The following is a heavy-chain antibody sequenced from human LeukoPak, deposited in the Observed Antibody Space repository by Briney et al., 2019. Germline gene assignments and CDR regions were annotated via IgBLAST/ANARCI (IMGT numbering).Heavy chain of an antibody. V-gene: IGHV4-30-2*01. Sequence: SETLSLTCAVYGGSFSGYSWSWIRQPPGKGLEWIGYIYHSGSTYYIPSLKSRVTISVDRSKNQFSLKLSSVTAADTAVYYCARADTTMPYYFDYWGQGTLVTVSS. D-gene: IGHD5-18*01. CDR1: GGSFSGYS. J-gene: IGHJ4*02. CDR3: ARADTTMPYYFDY. CDR2: IYHSGST.